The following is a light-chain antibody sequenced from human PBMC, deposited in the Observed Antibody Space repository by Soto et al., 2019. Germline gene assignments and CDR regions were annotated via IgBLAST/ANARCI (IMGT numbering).Light chain of an antibody. CDR1: SSNIGAGYD. J-gene: IGLJ2*01. CDR2: GNT. CDR3: QSFDISLYVI. Sequence: QSVLTQPPSVSGAPGQRVTFSCTGTSSNIGAGYDVHWYQQLPGTVPKLLIYGNTNRPSGFPDRFSASKSGTSASLVITGLQAEDEADYYCQSFDISLYVIFGGGTKLTVL. V-gene: IGLV1-40*01.